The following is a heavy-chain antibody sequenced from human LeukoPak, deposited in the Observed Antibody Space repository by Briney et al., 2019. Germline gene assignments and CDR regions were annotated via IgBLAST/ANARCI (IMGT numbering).Heavy chain of an antibody. Sequence: PSETLSLTCTVSGGSISSYYWSWIRQPPGKGLEWIGYIYYSGSTNYNPSLKSRVTISVDRSKNQFSLKPSSVTAADTAVYYCARGVGITIFGVVINYYFDYWGQGTLVTVSS. V-gene: IGHV4-59*12. D-gene: IGHD3-3*01. J-gene: IGHJ4*02. CDR3: ARGVGITIFGVVINYYFDY. CDR2: IYYSGST. CDR1: GGSISSYY.